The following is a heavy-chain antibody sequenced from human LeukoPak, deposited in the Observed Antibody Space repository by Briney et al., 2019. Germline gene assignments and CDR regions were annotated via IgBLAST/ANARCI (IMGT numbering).Heavy chain of an antibody. Sequence: KTSETLSLTCTVSGGSISSSSYYWGWIRQPPGKGLEWIGSIYYSGSTYYNPSLKSRVTISVDTSKNQFSLKLSSVTAADTAVYYCARGVNCGGSCYPWFDPWGQGTLVTVSS. CDR3: ARGVNCGGSCYPWFDP. CDR1: GGSISSSSYY. V-gene: IGHV4-39*07. J-gene: IGHJ5*02. D-gene: IGHD2-15*01. CDR2: IYYSGST.